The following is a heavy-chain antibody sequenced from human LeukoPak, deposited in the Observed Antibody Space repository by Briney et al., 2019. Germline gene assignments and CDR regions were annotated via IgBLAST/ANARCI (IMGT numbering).Heavy chain of an antibody. CDR1: GGSISSYY. CDR2: IYTSGST. J-gene: IGHJ4*02. CDR3: ARSGYCSSTSCYAVDYFDY. Sequence: PSETLSLTCTVSGGSISSYYWSWIRQPAGKGQEWIGRIYTSGSTNYNPSLKSRVTISVDKSKNQFSLNLSSVTAADTAVYYCARSGYCSSTSCYAVDYFDYWGQGTLVTVSS. D-gene: IGHD2-2*01. V-gene: IGHV4-4*07.